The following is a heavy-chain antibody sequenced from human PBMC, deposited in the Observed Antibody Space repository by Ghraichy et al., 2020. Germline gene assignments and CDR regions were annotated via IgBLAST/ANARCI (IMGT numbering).Heavy chain of an antibody. CDR3: ARRNTGLAGALDF. V-gene: IGHV4-39*01. CDR2: VYSSGRT. CDR1: GGSLTTDSYY. Sequence: SETLSLTCTVSGGSLTTDSYYWGCLRQPPGKDLEWIGSVYSSGRTFYDPSLESRVTISADTSQCQFSLMLDSVTAAATAVYYCARRNTGLAGALDFWGQGTLVTVSS. D-gene: IGHD1-1*01. J-gene: IGHJ4*02.